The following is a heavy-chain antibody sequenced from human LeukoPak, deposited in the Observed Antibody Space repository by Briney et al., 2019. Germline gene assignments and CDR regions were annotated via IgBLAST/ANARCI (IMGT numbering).Heavy chain of an antibody. J-gene: IGHJ4*02. V-gene: IGHV4-34*01. D-gene: IGHD6-19*01. CDR1: GGSFSGYY. CDR2: INHSGST. CDR3: ARVSSGSDPDY. Sequence: PETLSLTCAVYGGSFSGYYWSWIRQPPGKGLEWIGEINHSGSTNYNPSLKSRVTISVDTSKNQFSLKLSSVTAADTAVYYCARVSSGSDPDYGGQGTLVTVSA.